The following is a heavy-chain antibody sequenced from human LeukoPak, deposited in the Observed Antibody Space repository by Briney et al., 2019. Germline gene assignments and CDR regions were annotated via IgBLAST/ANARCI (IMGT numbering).Heavy chain of an antibody. CDR3: ARRGLGFDWLNY. CDR1: GFTFSSYE. D-gene: IGHD3-9*01. V-gene: IGHV3-48*03. J-gene: IGHJ4*02. Sequence: LSGGSLRLSCAASGFTFSSYEMNWVRQAPGKGLEWVSYISSSGSTIYYADSVKGRFTISRDNAKNSLYLQMNSLRAEDTAVYYCARRGLGFDWLNYWGQGTLVTVSS. CDR2: ISSSGSTI.